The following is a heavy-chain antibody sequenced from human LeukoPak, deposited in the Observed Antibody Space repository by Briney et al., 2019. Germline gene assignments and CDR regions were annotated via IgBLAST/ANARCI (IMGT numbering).Heavy chain of an antibody. V-gene: IGHV3-74*01. J-gene: IGHJ4*02. Sequence: PGGSLRLSCAASGNYWMHWVRQAPGKGLVWVSHINSDGSWTSYADSVKGRFTISKDNSKDTLYLQMNSLRAEDTAVYYCARNENSGWGYFDYWGQGTLVTVSS. CDR2: INSDGSWT. CDR1: GNYW. CDR3: ARNENSGWGYFDY. D-gene: IGHD5-12*01.